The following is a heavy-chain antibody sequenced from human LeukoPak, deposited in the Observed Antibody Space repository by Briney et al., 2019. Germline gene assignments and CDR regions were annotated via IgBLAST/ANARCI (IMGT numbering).Heavy chain of an antibody. CDR1: GFTFSSYG. V-gene: IGHV3-33*01. J-gene: IGHJ6*02. Sequence: GRSLRLFCAASGFTFSSYGMHWVRQAPGKGLEWVAVIWYNGSNKYYADSVKGRFTISRDNSKNTLYLQMNSLRAEDTAVYYCAREKSAQVYYGMDVWGQGTTVTVSS. CDR3: AREKSAQVYYGMDV. CDR2: IWYNGSNK. D-gene: IGHD6-25*01.